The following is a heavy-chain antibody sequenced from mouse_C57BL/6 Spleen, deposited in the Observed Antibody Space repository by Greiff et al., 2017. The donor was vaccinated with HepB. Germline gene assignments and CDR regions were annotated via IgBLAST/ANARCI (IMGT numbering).Heavy chain of an antibody. CDR3: ARSTTVVAD. V-gene: IGHV1-81*01. Sequence: VKVVESGAELARPGASVKLSCKASGYTFTSYGISWVKQRTGQGLEWIGEIYPRSGNTYYNEKFKGKATLTADKSSSTAYMELRSLTSEDSAVYFCARSTTVVADWGQGTTLTVSS. CDR2: IYPRSGNT. D-gene: IGHD1-1*01. CDR1: GYTFTSYG. J-gene: IGHJ2*01.